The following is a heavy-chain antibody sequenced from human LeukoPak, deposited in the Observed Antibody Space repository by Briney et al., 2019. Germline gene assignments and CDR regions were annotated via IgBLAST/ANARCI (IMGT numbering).Heavy chain of an antibody. CDR3: ARDCSSTSCYKVYGY. J-gene: IGHJ4*02. CDR2: ISAYNGNT. CDR1: GYTFTSYG. V-gene: IGHV1-18*01. Sequence: ASVKVPCKASGYTFTSYGISWVRQAPGQGLEWMGWISAYNGNTNYAQKLQGRVTMTTDTSTSTAYMELRSLRSDDTAVYYCARDCSSTSCYKVYGYWGQGTLVTVSS. D-gene: IGHD2-2*02.